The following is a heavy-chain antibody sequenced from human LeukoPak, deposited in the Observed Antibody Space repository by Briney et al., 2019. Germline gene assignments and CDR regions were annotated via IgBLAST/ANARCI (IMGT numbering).Heavy chain of an antibody. Sequence: GGSLRLSCAASGFTFSSYAMSWVRQAPGKGLEWVSAISGSGGSTYYADSVKGRSTISRDNSKNTLYLQMNSLRAEDTAVYYCARAEIAAAALDYWGQGTLVTVSS. CDR3: ARAEIAAAALDY. CDR1: GFTFSSYA. D-gene: IGHD6-13*01. J-gene: IGHJ4*02. V-gene: IGHV3-23*01. CDR2: ISGSGGST.